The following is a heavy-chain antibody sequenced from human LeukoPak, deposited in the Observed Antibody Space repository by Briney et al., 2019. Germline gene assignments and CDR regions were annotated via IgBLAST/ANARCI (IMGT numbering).Heavy chain of an antibody. V-gene: IGHV4-61*02. CDR2: IYTSGST. CDR1: GGSISSGSYY. J-gene: IGHJ6*02. Sequence: PSQTLSLTCTVSGGSISSGSYYWSWIRQPAGKGLEWIGRIYTSGSTNYNPSLKGRVTISVDTSKNQFSLKLSSVTAADTAVYYCAREGNYGMDVWGQGTTVTVSS. CDR3: AREGNYGMDV.